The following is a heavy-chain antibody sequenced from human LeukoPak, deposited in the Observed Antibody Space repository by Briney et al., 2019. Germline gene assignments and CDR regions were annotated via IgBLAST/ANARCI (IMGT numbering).Heavy chain of an antibody. V-gene: IGHV3-30*18. Sequence: GGSLRLSCAASGFTFSSYGMHWVRQAPGKGLEWVAVISYDRTNKYYADSVKGRFTISRDNSKNTLYLQMNSLRAGDTAVYYCAKAYDSSSSPVYYYMDVWGKGTTVTVSS. CDR1: GFTFSSYG. J-gene: IGHJ6*03. CDR3: AKAYDSSSSPVYYYMDV. CDR2: ISYDRTNK. D-gene: IGHD6-6*01.